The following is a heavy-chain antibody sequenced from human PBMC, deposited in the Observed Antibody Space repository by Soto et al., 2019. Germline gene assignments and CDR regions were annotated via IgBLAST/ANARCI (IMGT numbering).Heavy chain of an antibody. J-gene: IGHJ4*02. CDR2: IYWDDDK. V-gene: IGHV2-5*02. CDR1: GFSLSTSGVG. CDR3: AHRPHDYGDYGEGVHFDY. Sequence: QITLKESGPTLVKPTQTLTLTCTFSGFSLSTSGVGVGWIRQPPGKALEWLALIYWDDDKRYSPSLKSRLTITKDTYKNQVVLTMTKMDPVDTATHYCAHRPHDYGDYGEGVHFDYWGQGTLVTVSS. D-gene: IGHD4-17*01.